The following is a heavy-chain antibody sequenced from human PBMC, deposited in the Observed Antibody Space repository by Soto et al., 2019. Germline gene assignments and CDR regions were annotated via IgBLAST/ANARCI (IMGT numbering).Heavy chain of an antibody. CDR3: AKELHPDYDFWSGYLYQYYFDY. CDR2: ISGSGGST. Sequence: GGSLRLSCAASGFTFSSYAMSWVRQAPGKGLEWVSAISGSGGSTYYADSVKGRFTISRDNSKNALYLQMNSLRAEDTAVYYCAKELHPDYDFWSGYLYQYYFDYWGQGTLVTVSS. V-gene: IGHV3-23*01. CDR1: GFTFSSYA. J-gene: IGHJ4*02. D-gene: IGHD3-3*01.